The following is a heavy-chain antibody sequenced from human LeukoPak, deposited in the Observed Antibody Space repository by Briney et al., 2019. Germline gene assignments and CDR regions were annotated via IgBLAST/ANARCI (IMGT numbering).Heavy chain of an antibody. CDR1: GFTLSSYG. CDR2: IWYDGSNK. J-gene: IGHJ6*03. V-gene: IGHV3-33*06. CDR3: AKVKALYYYYYYMDV. D-gene: IGHD4-23*01. Sequence: GRSLRLSCAASGFTLSSYGMHWVRQAPGKGLEWVAVIWYDGSNKYYADSVKGRFTISRDNSKNTLYLQMNSLRAEDTAVYYCAKVKALYYYYYYMDVWGKGTTVTVSS.